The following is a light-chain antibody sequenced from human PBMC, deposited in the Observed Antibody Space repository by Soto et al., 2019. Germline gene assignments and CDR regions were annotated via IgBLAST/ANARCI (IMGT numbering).Light chain of an antibody. V-gene: IGLV2-14*01. J-gene: IGLJ1*01. CDR2: EVS. CDR3: SSYTSSSTQV. CDR1: SSDVGGYNY. Sequence: QSVLTQPASVSGSPGQSITISCTGTSSDVGGYNYVSWYQQHPGKAPKLMIYEVSNRPSGVSNRFSGSKSGNTASLTISGLQAEDEADYYCSSYTSSSTQVFGTGTKGHRP.